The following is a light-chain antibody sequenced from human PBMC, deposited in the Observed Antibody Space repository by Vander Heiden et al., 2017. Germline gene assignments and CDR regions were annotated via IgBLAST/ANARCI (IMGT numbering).Light chain of an antibody. CDR2: AAS. Sequence: DIQMTQSPSSLSASVGDRVTITCRASQSISSYLNWYQQKPGKAPKRLIYAASSLQSGVPSRLSGSGSGTDFTLTISSLQPEDFATYYCQQSYSTPPLTFGGGTKVEIK. CDR3: QQSYSTPPLT. J-gene: IGKJ4*01. CDR1: QSISSY. V-gene: IGKV1-39*01.